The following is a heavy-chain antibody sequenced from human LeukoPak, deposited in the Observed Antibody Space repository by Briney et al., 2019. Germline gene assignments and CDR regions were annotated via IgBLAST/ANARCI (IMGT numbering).Heavy chain of an antibody. D-gene: IGHD1-26*01. CDR1: GFTFSNYA. CDR3: AKKWGVGTTTLDYFDY. CDR2: IRGSGGST. Sequence: GGSLRLSCAASGFTFSNYAISWVRQAPGKGLEWVSGIRGSGGSTYYADSVKGRFTISRDNSKNTLYLQMNSLTDEDTAVYYCAKKWGVGTTTLDYFDYGGQGTLVTVSS. J-gene: IGHJ4*02. V-gene: IGHV3-23*01.